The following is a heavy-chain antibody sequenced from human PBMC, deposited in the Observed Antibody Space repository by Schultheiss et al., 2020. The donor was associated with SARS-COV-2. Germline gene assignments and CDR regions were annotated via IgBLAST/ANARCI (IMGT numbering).Heavy chain of an antibody. J-gene: IGHJ6*02. CDR2: INAGNGNT. CDR1: GYTFTSYA. D-gene: IGHD4-17*01. Sequence: ASVKVSCKASGYTFTSYAMHWVRQAPGQRLEWMGWINAGNGNTKYSQKFQGRVTITRDTSASTAYMELSSLRSEDTAVYYCARAEGAYINYGDWNYYYYYGMDVWGQGTTVTVSS. V-gene: IGHV1-3*01. CDR3: ARAEGAYINYGDWNYYYYYGMDV.